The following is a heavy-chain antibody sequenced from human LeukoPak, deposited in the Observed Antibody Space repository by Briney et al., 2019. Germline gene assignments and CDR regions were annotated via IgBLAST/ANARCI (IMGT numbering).Heavy chain of an antibody. V-gene: IGHV3-30*18. CDR3: AKDPGPNNWFDP. J-gene: IGHJ5*02. CDR2: ISYDGSTK. Sequence: GGSLRLSCTASGFTFSTYGMHWVRQAPGKGLEWVTLISYDGSTKYYSDSVKGRFTLSRDNSKNTLYLQMNSLRAEDTAVYYCAKDPGPNNWFDPWGQGTLVTVSS. CDR1: GFTFSTYG.